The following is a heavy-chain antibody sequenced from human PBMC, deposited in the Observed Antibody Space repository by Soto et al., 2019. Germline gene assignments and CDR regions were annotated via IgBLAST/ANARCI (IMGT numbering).Heavy chain of an antibody. CDR3: ARGTLYYFWSGYYFHH. Sequence: GWSLRLSCAASGFTFSTYSMNWARQAPGKGLEWLSSISSSGDYIYYADSVKGRFTVSRDNAKNSLYLQMNSLRAEDTALYYWARGTLYYFWSGYYFHHWVQATLATDSS. CDR1: GFTFSTYS. D-gene: IGHD3-3*01. V-gene: IGHV3-21*01. CDR2: ISSSGDYI. J-gene: IGHJ4*02.